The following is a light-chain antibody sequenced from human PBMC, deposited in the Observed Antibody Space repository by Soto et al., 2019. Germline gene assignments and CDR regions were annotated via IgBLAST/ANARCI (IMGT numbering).Light chain of an antibody. CDR1: QIVSTTY. Sequence: EIVLTQSPGTLSLSPGERATLSCRASQIVSTTYLAWYQQKPGQPPRLLIYGSSSRAPGIPDRFSGSGSGTDFTLTISRLEPEDVAVYYCQQYGTSPMYTFGQGTKLEI. CDR2: GSS. V-gene: IGKV3-20*01. J-gene: IGKJ2*01. CDR3: QQYGTSPMYT.